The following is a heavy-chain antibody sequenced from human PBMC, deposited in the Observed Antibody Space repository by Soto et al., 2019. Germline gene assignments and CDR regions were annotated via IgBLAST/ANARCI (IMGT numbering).Heavy chain of an antibody. V-gene: IGHV4-59*07. CDR3: ARQQYTVVTAFDV. Sequence: QVQLKESGPGLVKPADTLSLKCTVSGGSITPYDWSWIRQTPGGGLEWIGYVSYNGNTNYNPSLKSRVSISADTSKNEFSLKLTSLTAADAAIYFCARQQYTVVTAFDVWGQGTMVAVSS. CDR1: GGSITPYD. CDR2: VSYNGNT. J-gene: IGHJ3*01. D-gene: IGHD2-15*01.